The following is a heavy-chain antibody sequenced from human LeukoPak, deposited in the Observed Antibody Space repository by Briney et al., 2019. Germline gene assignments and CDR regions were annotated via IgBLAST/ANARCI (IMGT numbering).Heavy chain of an antibody. Sequence: GESLKISCKGSGYTFTSYYMHWVRQAPGQGLEWMGIINPSGGSTSYAQKFQGRVTMTRDTSTSTVYMELSSLRSEDTAVYYCARDYGDLDFQHWGQGTLVTVSS. J-gene: IGHJ1*01. D-gene: IGHD4-17*01. V-gene: IGHV1-46*01. CDR1: GYTFTSYY. CDR3: ARDYGDLDFQH. CDR2: INPSGGST.